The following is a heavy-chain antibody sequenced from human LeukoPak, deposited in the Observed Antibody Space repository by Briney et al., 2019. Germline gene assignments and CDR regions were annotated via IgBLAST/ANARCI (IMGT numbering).Heavy chain of an antibody. CDR3: AKLAVTTFHYFDY. CDR1: GFTFSSYG. J-gene: IGHJ4*02. Sequence: GGSLRLSCAASGFTFSSYGMSWVRQAQGKGLEWVSAISGSVYSTYSADSVKGRFTISRDTSKNTLYLQMNSLRAEDTAVYYCAKLAVTTFHYFDYWGQGPLVTVSS. CDR2: ISGSVYST. D-gene: IGHD4-17*01. V-gene: IGHV3-23*01.